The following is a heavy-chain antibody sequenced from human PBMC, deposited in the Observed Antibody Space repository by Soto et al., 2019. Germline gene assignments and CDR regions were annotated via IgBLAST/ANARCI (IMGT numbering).Heavy chain of an antibody. V-gene: IGHV3-33*01. Sequence: PVGSLRLSCAASGFMFRSYAMHWVRQAPGKGLEWVAGIWYDGSTKYYGDSVKGRYSISRDNSKNMLDLQMNSLRAEDTAVYYCARVASSSSWHIPHFDQSGQGTLVTVSS. J-gene: IGHJ4*02. D-gene: IGHD6-13*01. CDR2: IWYDGSTK. CDR3: ARVASSSSWHIPHFDQ. CDR1: GFMFRSYA.